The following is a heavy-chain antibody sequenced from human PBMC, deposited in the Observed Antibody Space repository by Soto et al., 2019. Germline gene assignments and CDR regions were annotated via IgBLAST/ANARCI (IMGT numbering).Heavy chain of an antibody. V-gene: IGHV3-43*01. J-gene: IGHJ4*01. Sequence: EVQLVESGGTVIQVGGSLRLSCAASGFIFDDFTMHWVRLVPGKGLQWVSYINWDGRIAMYADSVKGRFTITRDNTNNLLYQQMNSRRTDDNALYYCAKDEGAAVESPGDWGHGTLVTVSS. CDR1: GFIFDDFT. CDR3: AKDEGAAVESPGD. D-gene: IGHD6-13*01. CDR2: INWDGRIA.